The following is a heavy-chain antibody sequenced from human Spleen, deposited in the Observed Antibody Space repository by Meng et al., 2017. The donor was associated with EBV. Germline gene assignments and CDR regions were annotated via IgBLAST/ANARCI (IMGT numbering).Heavy chain of an antibody. D-gene: IGHD1/OR15-1a*01. Sequence: QVQLQESGPGLLKPSETLSLTCTCSGASVNSGSYYWSWIRQPPGKELEWIGYIYHGGGTSYNPSLKSRVTISVDASKNEFSLKLFSVTAADTAVYYCARALWNKVDFWGQGTLVTVSS. CDR1: GASVNSGSYY. CDR2: IYHGGGT. CDR3: ARALWNKVDF. V-gene: IGHV4-61*01. J-gene: IGHJ4*02.